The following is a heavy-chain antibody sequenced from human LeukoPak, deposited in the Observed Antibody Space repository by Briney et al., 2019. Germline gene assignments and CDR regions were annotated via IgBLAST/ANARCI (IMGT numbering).Heavy chain of an antibody. CDR2: ISGSGGST. Sequence: GGSLRLSCAAPVFTFSSYGMSWVRQAPGKGLEWVAAISGSGGSTYYADSVKGRFTISRDNSKNTLYLQMNSLRAEDTAVYYCARGDSSGYFGVVDYWGQGTLVTVSS. CDR1: VFTFSSYG. D-gene: IGHD3-22*01. J-gene: IGHJ4*02. CDR3: ARGDSSGYFGVVDY. V-gene: IGHV3-23*01.